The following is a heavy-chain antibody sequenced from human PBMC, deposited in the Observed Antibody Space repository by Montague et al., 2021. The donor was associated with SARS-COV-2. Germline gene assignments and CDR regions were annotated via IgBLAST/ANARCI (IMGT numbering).Heavy chain of an antibody. Sequence: SETLSLTCSVSGVTVSSHSYYWSWIRQPPGKGLEWIGYISNTGSTSYKTSLKSRVTISLDTSKNEFSLQMTSVTAADTAVYYCARSYDVYGCSSYLFYNWGQGTLVTVSS. D-gene: IGHD6-13*01. V-gene: IGHV4-61*01. CDR1: GVTVSSHSYY. CDR2: ISNTGST. CDR3: ARSYDVYGCSSYLFYN. J-gene: IGHJ4*02.